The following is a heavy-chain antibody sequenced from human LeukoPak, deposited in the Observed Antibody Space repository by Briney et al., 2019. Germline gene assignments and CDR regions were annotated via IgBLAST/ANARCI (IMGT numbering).Heavy chain of an antibody. V-gene: IGHV3-7*01. Sequence: GGSLRLSCAASGFTFSSYAMSWVRQAPGKGLEWVANIKQDGSEKDYVDSVKGRFTISRDNAKNSLYLQMNSLRAEDTAVYYCARDRQPGGYWGQGTLVTVSS. CDR3: ARDRQPGGY. CDR2: IKQDGSEK. D-gene: IGHD3-10*01. J-gene: IGHJ4*02. CDR1: GFTFSSYA.